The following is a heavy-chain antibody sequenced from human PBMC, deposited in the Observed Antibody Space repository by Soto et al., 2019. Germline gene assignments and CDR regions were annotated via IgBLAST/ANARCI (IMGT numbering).Heavy chain of an antibody. D-gene: IGHD2-15*01. J-gene: IGHJ6*02. CDR1: GGSISSGDYY. CDR2: IYYSGGT. Sequence: QVQLQESGPGLVKPSQTLSLTCTVSGGSISSGDYYWCWIRQPPGKGLEWIGYIYYSGGTNYNPSLTSRVTISVDTSKNQFSLKLSSVTAADTAVYYCAREGGRIGMDVWGQGTTVTVSS. CDR3: AREGGRIGMDV. V-gene: IGHV4-30-4*01.